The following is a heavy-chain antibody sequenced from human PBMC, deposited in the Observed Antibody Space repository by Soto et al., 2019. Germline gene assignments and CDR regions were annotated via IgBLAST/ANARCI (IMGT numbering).Heavy chain of an antibody. CDR2: INHSGST. V-gene: IGHV4-34*01. J-gene: IGHJ6*02. CDR3: ARTPTYYDYVWGIYRPPPRYGMDV. Sequence: PSETLSLTCAVYGGSFSGYYWSWIRQPPGKGLEWIGEINHSGSTNYNPSLKSRVTISVDTSKNQFSLKLSSVTAADTAVYYCARTPTYYDYVWGIYRPPPRYGMDVWGQWTTVTVSS. CDR1: GGSFSGYY. D-gene: IGHD3-16*02.